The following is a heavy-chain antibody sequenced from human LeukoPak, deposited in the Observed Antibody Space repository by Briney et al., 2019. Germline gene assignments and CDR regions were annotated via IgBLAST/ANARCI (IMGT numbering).Heavy chain of an antibody. J-gene: IGHJ4*02. CDR1: GFTLSSYW. V-gene: IGHV3-74*01. CDR3: ASSKWFYFDS. CDR2: INSDGSST. D-gene: IGHD3-22*01. Sequence: GGSLRLSCAASGFTLSSYWMHWVRQVPGKGLVWVSRINSDGSSTTYADYVKGRFAISRDNAKNTLYLQMNSLRAEDTAVYYCASSKWFYFDSWGQGTLVTVSS.